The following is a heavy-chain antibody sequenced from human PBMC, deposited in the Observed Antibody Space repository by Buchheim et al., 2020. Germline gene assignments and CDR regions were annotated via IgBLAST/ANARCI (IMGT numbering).Heavy chain of an antibody. CDR2: IWYDGSNK. D-gene: IGHD1-26*01. CDR1: GFTFSSYG. Sequence: QVQLVESGGGVVQPGRSLRLSCAASGFTFSSYGMHWVRQAPGKGLEWVAVIWYDGSNKYYADSVKGRFTISRDKSKNTRYLQMNSLRAEDAAVYYCARDPAEWELLAYFQHWGQGTL. CDR3: ARDPAEWELLAYFQH. J-gene: IGHJ1*01. V-gene: IGHV3-33*01.